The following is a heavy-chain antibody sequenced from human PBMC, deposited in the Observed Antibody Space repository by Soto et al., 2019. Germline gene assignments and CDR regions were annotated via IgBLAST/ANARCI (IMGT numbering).Heavy chain of an antibody. J-gene: IGHJ6*02. V-gene: IGHV4-31*03. Sequence: TSETLSLTCTVSGCSINSGGYYWSWIRQHPGKGLEWIGSIYYSGKTYYSPSLKSRVTISVDTSKNHFSLRLSSLTAADTAVYYCARDPSYGDYSYYGMDVWGQGTTVTVSS. CDR1: GCSINSGGYY. CDR3: ARDPSYGDYSYYGMDV. CDR2: IYYSGKT. D-gene: IGHD4-17*01.